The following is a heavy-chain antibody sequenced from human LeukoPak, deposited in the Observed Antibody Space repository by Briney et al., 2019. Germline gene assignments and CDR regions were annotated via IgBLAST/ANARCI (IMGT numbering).Heavy chain of an antibody. CDR1: GYTLTELS. CDR2: LDPEDGET. CDR3: ATVSYYYDSSGYQGYFQH. D-gene: IGHD3-22*01. J-gene: IGHJ1*01. Sequence: ASVKFSCKVSGYTLTELSIHWVRQPPGKGLEWMEGLDPEDGETIYAQRFQGRVTMTEDTSTDTAYMELSSLRSEDAAVYYCATVSYYYDSSGYQGYFQHWGQGTLVTVSS. V-gene: IGHV1-24*01.